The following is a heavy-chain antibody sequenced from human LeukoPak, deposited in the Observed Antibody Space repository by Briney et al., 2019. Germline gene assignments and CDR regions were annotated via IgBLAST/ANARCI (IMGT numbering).Heavy chain of an antibody. Sequence: PGGSLRLSCAASGFTFSSYSMNWVRQAPGKGLEWVSSISSSSSYIYYADSVKGRFTISRDNAKNSLYLQMNSLRAEDTAVYYCARDWDLGDYPPYFDYWGQGTLVTVSS. CDR2: ISSSSSYI. V-gene: IGHV3-21*01. CDR3: ARDWDLGDYPPYFDY. D-gene: IGHD4-17*01. CDR1: GFTFSSYS. J-gene: IGHJ4*02.